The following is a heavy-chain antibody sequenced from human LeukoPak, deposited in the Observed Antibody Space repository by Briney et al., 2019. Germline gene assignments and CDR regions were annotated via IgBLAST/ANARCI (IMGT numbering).Heavy chain of an antibody. D-gene: IGHD4-17*01. V-gene: IGHV4-30-4*01. CDR1: GGSISSGDYY. CDR2: IYYSGST. J-gene: IGHJ4*02. CDR3: ARSTVTTPIFDY. Sequence: PSETLSLTCTVSGGSISSGDYYWSWIRQPPGKGLEWIGYIYYSGSTYYNPSLKSRVTISVDTSKNQFSLKLSSVTAADTAVYYCARSTVTTPIFDYWGQGTLVTVSS.